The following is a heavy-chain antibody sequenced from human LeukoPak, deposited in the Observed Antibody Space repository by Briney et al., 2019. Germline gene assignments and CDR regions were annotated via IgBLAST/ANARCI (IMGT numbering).Heavy chain of an antibody. J-gene: IGHJ4*02. D-gene: IGHD1-7*01. Sequence: GGSLRLSCAASGFTFSNAWMHWVRRAPGKGLVWVSRINSDGSSTSYADSVKGRFTISRDNAKNTLYLQMNSLRAEDTAVYYCAREGITGTTVYYFDYWGQGTLVTVSS. V-gene: IGHV3-74*01. CDR1: GFTFSNAW. CDR3: AREGITGTTVYYFDY. CDR2: INSDGSST.